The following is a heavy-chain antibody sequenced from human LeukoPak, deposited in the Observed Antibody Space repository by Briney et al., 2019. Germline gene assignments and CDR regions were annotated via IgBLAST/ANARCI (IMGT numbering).Heavy chain of an antibody. CDR1: GFTFSDYY. CDR3: ARPSLVQEVNIAAFDS. V-gene: IGHV3-11*04. CDR2: ISSSGSTI. D-gene: IGHD3-10*01. J-gene: IGHJ4*02. Sequence: PGGSLRLFCAASGFTFSDYYMSWIRQAPGKGLEWVSYISSSGSTIYYADSVKGRFTISRDNAKNSLYLEMNSLRDEDTAVYYCARPSLVQEVNIAAFDSWGQGTLVTVSS.